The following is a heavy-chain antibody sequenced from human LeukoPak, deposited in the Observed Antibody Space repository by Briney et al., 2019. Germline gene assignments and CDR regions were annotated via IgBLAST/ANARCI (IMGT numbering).Heavy chain of an antibody. Sequence: GGSLRLSCTASGLTFSTSGFNWVRQAPGKGLEWVASIGPTGSDRYHADSIKGRFTISRDSANNFLYLQMNSLRAEDTAVYYCATEANGRHYDYWGQGTLLTVSS. CDR2: IGPTGSDR. V-gene: IGHV3-21*06. CDR3: ATEANGRHYDY. J-gene: IGHJ4*02. D-gene: IGHD2-8*01. CDR1: GLTFSTSG.